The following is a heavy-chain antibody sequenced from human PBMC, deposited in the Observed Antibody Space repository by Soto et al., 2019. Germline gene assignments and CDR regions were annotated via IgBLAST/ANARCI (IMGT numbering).Heavy chain of an antibody. J-gene: IGHJ4*02. D-gene: IGHD3-22*01. CDR2: MFYSGST. V-gene: IGHV4-59*01. CDR3: ARDYDSSGYYYQY. Sequence: PSETLSLTCTVSGGSITTYYWSWIRQPPGKGLEWIGYMFYSGSTNYNPSLKSRVTISVDTSKNQFSLKLSSVTAADTAVYYCARDYDSSGYYYQYWGQGTPVTVS. CDR1: GGSITTYY.